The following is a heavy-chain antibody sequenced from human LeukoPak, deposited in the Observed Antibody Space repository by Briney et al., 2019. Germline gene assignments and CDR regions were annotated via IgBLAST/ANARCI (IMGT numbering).Heavy chain of an antibody. D-gene: IGHD6-19*01. Sequence: GGSLRLSCAASGFTFSNYWMTWVRQAPGKGLEWVANVNQDGSERYYVNSVRGRFTISRDNAKNSLYLQMNSLRAEDTAVYYCARSGGIASSGWYGYRRYGMDVWGQGTTVTVSS. CDR1: GFTFSNYW. V-gene: IGHV3-7*01. CDR3: ARSGGIASSGWYGYRRYGMDV. CDR2: VNQDGSER. J-gene: IGHJ6*02.